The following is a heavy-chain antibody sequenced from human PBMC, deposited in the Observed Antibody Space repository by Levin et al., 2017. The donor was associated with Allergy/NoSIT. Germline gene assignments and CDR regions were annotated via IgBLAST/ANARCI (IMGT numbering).Heavy chain of an antibody. CDR3: ARSRESGYLLWR. D-gene: IGHD5-12*01. J-gene: IGHJ4*02. CDR2: IYGDGRT. Sequence: SGGSLRLSCAASGFTVSNIYMSWVRQAPGKGLEWISIIYGDGRTFYADSVRGRFTISRDNSKNTLYLEMNSLRAEDTAVYYCARSRESGYLLWRWGQGTLVTVSS. CDR1: GFTVSNIY. V-gene: IGHV3-53*01.